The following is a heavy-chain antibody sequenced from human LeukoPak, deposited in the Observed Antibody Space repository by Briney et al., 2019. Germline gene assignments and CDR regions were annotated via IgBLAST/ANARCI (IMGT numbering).Heavy chain of an antibody. CDR3: ARETASWSSSSYYYYYMDV. CDR1: GFTFSSYG. D-gene: IGHD6-6*01. Sequence: GGSLRLSCAASGFTFSSYGMSWVRQAPGKGLEWVSAISGSGGSTYYADSVKGRFAISRDNSKNTLYLQMNSLRAEDTAVYYCARETASWSSSSYYYYYMDVWGKGTTVTVSS. V-gene: IGHV3-23*01. CDR2: ISGSGGST. J-gene: IGHJ6*03.